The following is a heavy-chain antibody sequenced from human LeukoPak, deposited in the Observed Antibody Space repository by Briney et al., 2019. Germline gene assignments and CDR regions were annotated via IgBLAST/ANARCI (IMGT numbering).Heavy chain of an antibody. CDR3: ARDLLLWFGELPNWFDP. CDR1: GGSISSSSYY. J-gene: IGHJ5*02. V-gene: IGHV4-39*07. CDR2: IYYSGST. Sequence: SETLSLTCTVSGGSISSSSYYWGWIRQPPGKGLEWIGSIYYSGSTYYNPSLKSRVTISVDTSKNQFSLKLSSVTAADTAVYYCARDLLLWFGELPNWFDPWGQGTLVTVSS. D-gene: IGHD3-10*01.